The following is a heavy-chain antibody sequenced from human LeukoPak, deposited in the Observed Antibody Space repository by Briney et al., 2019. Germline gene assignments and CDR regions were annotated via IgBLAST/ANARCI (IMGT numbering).Heavy chain of an antibody. D-gene: IGHD3-9*01. CDR3: AKARNYDILTPFFDY. J-gene: IGHJ4*02. V-gene: IGHV3-9*03. CDR1: GSTFDDYA. Sequence: GGSLRLSCAASGSTFDDYAMHWVRQAPGKGLEWVSGISWNSGSIGYADSVKGRFTISRDNAKNSLYLQMNSLRAEDMALYYCAKARNYDILTPFFDYWGQGTLVTVSS. CDR2: ISWNSGSI.